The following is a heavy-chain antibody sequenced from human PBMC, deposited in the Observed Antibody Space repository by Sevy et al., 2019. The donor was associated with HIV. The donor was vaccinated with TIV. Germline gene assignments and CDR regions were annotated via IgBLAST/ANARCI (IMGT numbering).Heavy chain of an antibody. Sequence: GGSLRLSCAASGFTVSSNYMSWVRQAPGKGLEWVSVIYSGGSTYYADSVKGRFTISRDNSKNTLYLQMNSLGAEDTAVYYCARAARWFGELYYWGQGTLVTVSS. J-gene: IGHJ4*02. CDR2: IYSGGST. V-gene: IGHV3-53*01. CDR3: ARAARWFGELYY. D-gene: IGHD3-10*01. CDR1: GFTVSSNY.